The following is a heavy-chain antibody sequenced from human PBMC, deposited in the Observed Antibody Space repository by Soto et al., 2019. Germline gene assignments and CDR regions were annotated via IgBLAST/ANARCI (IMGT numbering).Heavy chain of an antibody. V-gene: IGHV1-69*13. CDR3: AKRYCSSTSCANYYYYYGMDV. CDR1: GGTFSSYA. J-gene: IGHJ6*02. CDR2: IIPIFGTA. D-gene: IGHD2-2*01. Sequence: GASVKVSCKASGGTFSSYAISWVRQAPGQGLEWMGGIIPIFGTANYAQKFQGRVTITADESTSTAYMELNSLRSEDTAVYYCAKRYCSSTSCANYYYYYGMDVWGQGTTVTVSS.